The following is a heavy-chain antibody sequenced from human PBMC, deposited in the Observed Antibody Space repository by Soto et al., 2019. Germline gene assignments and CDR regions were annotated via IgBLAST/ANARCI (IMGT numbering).Heavy chain of an antibody. CDR1: GGTFSDYA. V-gene: IGHV1-69*01. CDR3: AKDIGFQQHLFVFDL. J-gene: IGHJ4*02. D-gene: IGHD3-10*02. Sequence: QVQLVQSGAEVKKPGSSVKVSCTASGGTFSDYAFSWVRQAPGQGLEWMGGIIPMFSSSSFAQKFQARLTITADDSTSTAYMSLSSLGSADTAMYYCAKDIGFQQHLFVFDLWGPGTLVTVSS. CDR2: IIPMFSSS.